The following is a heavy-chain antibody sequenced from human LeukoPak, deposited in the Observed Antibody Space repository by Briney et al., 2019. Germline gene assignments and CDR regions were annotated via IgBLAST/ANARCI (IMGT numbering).Heavy chain of an antibody. J-gene: IGHJ5*02. Sequence: GRSLRLSCAASGFTFSSYAMSWVRQAPGKGLEWVSAISGSGGSTYYADSVKGRFTISRDNSKNTLYLQMNSLRAEDTAVYYCAKDYDFWSGYPNWFDPWGQGTLVTVSS. CDR3: AKDYDFWSGYPNWFDP. CDR1: GFTFSSYA. V-gene: IGHV3-23*01. D-gene: IGHD3-3*01. CDR2: ISGSGGST.